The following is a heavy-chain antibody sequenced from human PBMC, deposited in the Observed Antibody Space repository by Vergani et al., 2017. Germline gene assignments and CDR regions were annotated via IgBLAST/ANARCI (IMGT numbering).Heavy chain of an antibody. J-gene: IGHJ6*03. CDR3: AKDGIAAAADAYYYYMDV. CDR2: ISYDGSNK. Sequence: VQLLESGGGLVQPGGSLRLSCAASGFTFRNYAMTWVRQAPGKGLEWVAVISYDGSNKYYADSVKGRFTISRDNSKNTLYLQMNSLRAEDTAVYYCAKDGIAAAADAYYYYMDVWGKGTTVTVSS. V-gene: IGHV3-30*18. D-gene: IGHD6-13*01. CDR1: GFTFRNYA.